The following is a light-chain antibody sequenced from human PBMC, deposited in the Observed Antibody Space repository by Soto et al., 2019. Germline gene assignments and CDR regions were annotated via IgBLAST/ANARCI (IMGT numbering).Light chain of an antibody. CDR2: YDV. CDR1: KVGSKS. J-gene: IGLJ3*02. CDR3: QVWDGSTHHLV. V-gene: IGLV3-21*04. Sequence: SYELTQPPSVSVAPGRTAIITCGGSKVGSKSVHWYQQKPGQAPVLVIYYDVDRPSGIPERFSGSNSGDTATLTTASVEAGEEAAYYCQVWDGSTHHLVFGGGTKVTVL.